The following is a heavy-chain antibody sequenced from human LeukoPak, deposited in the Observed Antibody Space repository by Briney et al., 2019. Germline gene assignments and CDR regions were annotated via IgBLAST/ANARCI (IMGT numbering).Heavy chain of an antibody. J-gene: IGHJ4*02. V-gene: IGHV4-31*03. CDR3: ARDVGSPYYFDY. D-gene: IGHD6-19*01. CDR1: GGSICSGGYY. CDR2: VYYSGST. Sequence: PSETLSLTCTVSGGSICSGGYYWSWIRQHPGKGLEWIGYVYYSGSTFYSPSLKSRVTISVDTSKNQFSLKLSSVTAADTAVYYCARDVGSPYYFDYWGQGTLVTVSS.